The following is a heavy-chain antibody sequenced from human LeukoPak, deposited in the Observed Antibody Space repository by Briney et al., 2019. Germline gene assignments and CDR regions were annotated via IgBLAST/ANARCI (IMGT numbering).Heavy chain of an antibody. Sequence: GGSLRLSCAASGFTFRSYSMNWVRQAPGKGLEWVSSISSSSSYIYYADSVKGRFTISRDNAKNSLYLQMNSMRAEDTAVYYCARVGAVAGGDFDYWGQGTLVTVSS. CDR1: GFTFRSYS. V-gene: IGHV3-21*01. CDR2: ISSSSSYI. J-gene: IGHJ4*02. D-gene: IGHD6-19*01. CDR3: ARVGAVAGGDFDY.